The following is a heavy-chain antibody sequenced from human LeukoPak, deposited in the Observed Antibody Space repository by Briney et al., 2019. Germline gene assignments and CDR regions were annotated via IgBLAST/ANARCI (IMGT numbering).Heavy chain of an antibody. CDR1: GFTFSTHS. CDR3: AGDRGGNRWTY. J-gene: IGHJ4*02. Sequence: GGSLRLSCAASGFTFSTHSMNWVRQAPGKGLECVSSISTRSSYIYYVDSVRGRFTISRDNAKKSLYLQMYSLRVEDSAVYYCAGDRGGNRWTYWGQGTLVTVSS. CDR2: ISTRSSYI. V-gene: IGHV3-21*01. D-gene: IGHD3-16*01.